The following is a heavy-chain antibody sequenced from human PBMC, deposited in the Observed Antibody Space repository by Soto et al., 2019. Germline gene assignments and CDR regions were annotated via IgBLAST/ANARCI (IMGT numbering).Heavy chain of an antibody. CDR2: INPSGGST. J-gene: IGHJ3*02. CDR1: GYTFISRY. D-gene: IGHD2-2*01. CDR3: ARGGSGSTSSPEAFDI. V-gene: IGHV1-46*01. Sequence: ASVKASCKASGYTFISRYIHWVRQAPGQGLEWMGIINPSGGSTTYAQKFQGRVTMTRDTSTSTVYMELSSLRSEDTAVYYCARGGSGSTSSPEAFDIWGQGTMVTVSS.